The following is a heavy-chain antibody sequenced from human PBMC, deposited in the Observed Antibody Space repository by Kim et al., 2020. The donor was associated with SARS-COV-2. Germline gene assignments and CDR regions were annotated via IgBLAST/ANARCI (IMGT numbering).Heavy chain of an antibody. Sequence: GGSLRLSCAASGFTFSSYWMHWVRQAPGKGLEWVSRITSDGSRISYADSVKGRFTISRDNAKNTLYLQMNSLRAEDTAVYYCSRGHFGEVSSNDYWGQGT. V-gene: IGHV3-74*01. D-gene: IGHD3-16*01. CDR3: SRGHFGEVSSNDY. CDR1: GFTFSSYW. J-gene: IGHJ4*02. CDR2: ITSDGSRI.